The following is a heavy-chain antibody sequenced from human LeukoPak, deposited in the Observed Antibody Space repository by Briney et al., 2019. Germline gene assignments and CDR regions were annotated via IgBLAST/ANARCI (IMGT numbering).Heavy chain of an antibody. CDR2: INANSGAT. J-gene: IGHJ4*02. CDR3: ARETDRDGYKDLDS. Sequence: ASVKVSCKASGYTFTGYYMHWVRQAPGQGLEWMGWINANSGATNSAQKFQGRVTMTRDTSISTAYMELSRLRFDDTAVYYCARETDRDGYKDLDSWGQGTLVTVSS. CDR1: GYTFTGYY. D-gene: IGHD5-24*01. V-gene: IGHV1-2*02.